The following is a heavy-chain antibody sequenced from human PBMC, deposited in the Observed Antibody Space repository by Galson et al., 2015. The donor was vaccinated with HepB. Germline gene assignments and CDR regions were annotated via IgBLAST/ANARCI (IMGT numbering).Heavy chain of an antibody. CDR2: INPNSGGT. V-gene: IGHV1-2*02. J-gene: IGHJ5*02. CDR1: GYNFNAYY. Sequence: SVKVSCKASGYNFNAYYMHWVRQAPGQGLEWVGWINPNSGGTNYAQKFQGRVTMTRDTSISTAYKELSSLRSDDTAVYYCARESRSGWLDPWGQGTLVTVSS. CDR3: ARESRSGWLDP. D-gene: IGHD3-3*01.